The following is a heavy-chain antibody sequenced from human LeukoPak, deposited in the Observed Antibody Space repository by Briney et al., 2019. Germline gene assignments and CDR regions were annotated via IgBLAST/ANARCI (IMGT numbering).Heavy chain of an antibody. CDR2: IRYDGSNK. V-gene: IGHV3-30*02. CDR3: AKDLKGYCSSTSCYTGIDY. CDR1: GFTFSSYG. D-gene: IGHD2-2*02. J-gene: IGHJ4*02. Sequence: PGGSLRLSCAASGFTFSSYGMHWVRQAPGKGLEWVAFIRYDGSNKYYADSVKGRFTISRDNSKNTLYLQMNSPRAEDTAVYYCAKDLKGYCSSTSCYTGIDYWGQGTLVTVPS.